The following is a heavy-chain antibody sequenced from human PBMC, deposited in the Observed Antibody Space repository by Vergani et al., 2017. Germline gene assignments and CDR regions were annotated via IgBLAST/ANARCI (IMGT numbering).Heavy chain of an antibody. CDR1: GGSLDIHSQT. J-gene: IGHJ3*02. Sequence: QAQLQESGPRLVKPSQTLSITCSFPGGSLDIHSQTWGWIRQPAGEGLEWIGLIDVKGDSNFSLSLESRVTMSADASRGRFSLNLRSVTTSDTAVYYCVRVLHTSYILGAFDIWGQGIKVTVSS. D-gene: IGHD2-21*01. CDR3: VRVLHTSYILGAFDI. V-gene: IGHV4-61*02. CDR2: IDVKGDS.